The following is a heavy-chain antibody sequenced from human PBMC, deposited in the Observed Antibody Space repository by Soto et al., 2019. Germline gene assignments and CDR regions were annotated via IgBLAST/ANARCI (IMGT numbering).Heavy chain of an antibody. CDR2: MFYSGLT. CDR1: GDSVTIRGYY. D-gene: IGHD2-15*01. Sequence: SDTLALTSGVSGDSVTIRGYYWAWIRQPPGKGLEWIGSMFYSGLTYYNPSLKSRVTLSVDTSKNQFSVRLNSVTAADTAVYYCAPLSVSLSGPYGIHVWGQGTTVTAP. J-gene: IGHJ6*02. CDR3: APLSVSLSGPYGIHV. V-gene: IGHV4-39*01.